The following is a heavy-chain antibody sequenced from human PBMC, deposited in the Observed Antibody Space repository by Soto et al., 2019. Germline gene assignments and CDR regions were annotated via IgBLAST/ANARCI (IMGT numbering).Heavy chain of an antibody. CDR3: ARDQDSSGYVFDY. CDR1: GGSISGGGYY. J-gene: IGHJ4*02. CDR2: IYYTGST. D-gene: IGHD3-22*01. V-gene: IGHV4-31*03. Sequence: SETLSLTCTVSGGSISGGGYYWSWIRQHPGKGLEWIGYIYYTGSTYYNPSLKSRVTISVDTSKNQFSLKLSSVTAADTAVYYCARDQDSSGYVFDYWGQGTLVTVSS.